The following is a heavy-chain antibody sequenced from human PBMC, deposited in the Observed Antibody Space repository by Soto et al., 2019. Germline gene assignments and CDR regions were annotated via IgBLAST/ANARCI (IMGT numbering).Heavy chain of an antibody. V-gene: IGHV3-33*01. Sequence: GGSLRLSCAASGFSFSSYGMHWVRQAPGKGLEWVAVIWYDGSRTYYTDSVKGRFTISRDNSKKTLYLQMESLRAEDMAVYFCARQWGEGYKVPYLDQWGQGTLVTVSS. CDR1: GFSFSSYG. J-gene: IGHJ4*02. D-gene: IGHD1-26*01. CDR3: ARQWGEGYKVPYLDQ. CDR2: IWYDGSRT.